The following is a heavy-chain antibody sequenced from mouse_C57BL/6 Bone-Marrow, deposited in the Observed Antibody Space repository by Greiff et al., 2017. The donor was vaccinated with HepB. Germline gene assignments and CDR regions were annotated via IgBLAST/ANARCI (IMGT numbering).Heavy chain of an antibody. V-gene: IGHV5-6*02. CDR3: ARHGGGVDGSFDY. D-gene: IGHD2-3*01. Sequence: EVKLVESGGDLVKPGGSLKLSCAASGFTFSSYGMSWVRQTPDKRLEWVATISSGGSYTYYPDSVKGRFTISRDNAKNTLYLQMSSLKSEDTAMYYCARHGGGVDGSFDYWGQGTTLTVSS. CDR1: GFTFSSYG. CDR2: ISSGGSYT. J-gene: IGHJ2*01.